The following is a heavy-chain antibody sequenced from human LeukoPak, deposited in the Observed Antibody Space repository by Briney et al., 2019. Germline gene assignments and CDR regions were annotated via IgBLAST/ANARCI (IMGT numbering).Heavy chain of an antibody. V-gene: IGHV3-7*01. Sequence: GGSLRLSCAASGFTFSAYWMSWVRQAPGRGLEWVANIKEDGSEEYYVDSLKGRFTVSRDNAKNSLYLQMNSLRAEDTAVYYCARGRTAYDRNGWGPFDIWGQGTMVTVSS. CDR1: GFTFSAYW. J-gene: IGHJ3*02. CDR2: IKEDGSEE. D-gene: IGHD3-22*01. CDR3: ARGRTAYDRNGWGPFDI.